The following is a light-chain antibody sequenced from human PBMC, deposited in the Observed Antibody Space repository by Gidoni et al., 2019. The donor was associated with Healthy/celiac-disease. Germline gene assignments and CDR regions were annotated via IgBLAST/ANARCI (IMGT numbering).Light chain of an antibody. CDR3: QQYGSSFWT. Sequence: EIVLTQSPGTLSLSPGERATLSCMASQSVSSSYLAWYQQKPGQAPRLLIYGASSRATGIPDRFSCSGSGTDFTLTISRLEPEDFEVYYCQQYGSSFWTFGQGTKVEIK. CDR2: GAS. CDR1: QSVSSSY. V-gene: IGKV3-20*01. J-gene: IGKJ1*01.